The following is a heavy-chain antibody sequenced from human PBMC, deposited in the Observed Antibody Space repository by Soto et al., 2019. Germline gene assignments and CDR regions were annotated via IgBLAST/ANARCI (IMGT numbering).Heavy chain of an antibody. J-gene: IGHJ4*02. D-gene: IGHD3-10*01. CDR3: AHRTYYASGRQFDY. V-gene: IGHV2-5*02. CDR1: GFSLSTSGVG. CDR2: IYWDDET. Sequence: QITLKESGPTLVKPTQTLTLTCTFCGFSLSTSGVGVGWIRQPPGKALEWLAVIYWDDETRYSPSLQSRLTVTKDTSKNQVVLTMTNMDPVDTATYYCAHRTYYASGRQFDYWGQGTLVTVSS.